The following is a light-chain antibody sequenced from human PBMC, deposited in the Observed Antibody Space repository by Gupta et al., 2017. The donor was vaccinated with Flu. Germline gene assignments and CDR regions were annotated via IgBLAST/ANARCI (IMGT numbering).Light chain of an antibody. CDR1: SSDVGGYNY. V-gene: IGLV2-14*01. J-gene: IGLJ3*02. CDR3: SSYTTSSSRV. Sequence: FSCSVTSSDVGGYNYVSSYLHNPGKAPKLIIYEVTNRPSGVSNRFSGSKSGNTASLTISGLQAEDEADYYCSSYTTSSSRVFGGGTRLTVL. CDR2: EVT.